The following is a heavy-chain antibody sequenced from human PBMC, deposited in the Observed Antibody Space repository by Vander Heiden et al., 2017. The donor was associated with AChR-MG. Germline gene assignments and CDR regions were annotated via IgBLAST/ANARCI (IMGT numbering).Heavy chain of an antibody. J-gene: IGHJ4*02. CDR3: ARAGYSSGWYKSWSDY. Sequence: QVQLQQWGAGLLKPSETLSLTCAVYGGSFSGYTGSWIRQPPGKGLEWIGEINHSGSTNYNPSLKSRVTISVDTSKNQFSLKLSSVTAADTAVYYCARAGYSSGWYKSWSDYWGQGTMVTVSS. CDR1: GGSFSGYT. D-gene: IGHD6-19*01. V-gene: IGHV4-34*01. CDR2: INHSGST.